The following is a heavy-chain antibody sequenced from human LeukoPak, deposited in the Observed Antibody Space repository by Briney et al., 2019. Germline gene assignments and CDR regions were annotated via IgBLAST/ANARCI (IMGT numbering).Heavy chain of an antibody. J-gene: IGHJ4*02. CDR3: ARDGSGSYNFDY. CDR2: ISSSGSTI. D-gene: IGHD1-26*01. CDR1: GFTFSDYY. Sequence: GGSLRLSCAASGFTFSDYYVSWIRQAPGKGLEWVSYISSSGSTIYYADSVKGRFTISRDNAKNSLYLQMDSVRAEDTAVYYCARDGSGSYNFDYWGQGTLVTVSS. V-gene: IGHV3-11*01.